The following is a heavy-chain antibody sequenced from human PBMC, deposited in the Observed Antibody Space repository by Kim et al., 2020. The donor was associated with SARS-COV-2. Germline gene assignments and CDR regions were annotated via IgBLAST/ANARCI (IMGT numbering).Heavy chain of an antibody. CDR3: ARDSYGMDV. CDR2: SNE. J-gene: IGHJ6*02. Sequence: SNEYYADSVKGRFTISRDNSKNTLYLQMNSLRAEDTALYYCARDSYGMDVWGQGTTVTVSS. V-gene: IGHV3-33*01.